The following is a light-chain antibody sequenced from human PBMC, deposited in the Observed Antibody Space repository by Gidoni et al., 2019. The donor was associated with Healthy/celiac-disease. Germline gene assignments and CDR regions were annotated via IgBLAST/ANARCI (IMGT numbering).Light chain of an antibody. CDR3: QQYGSSPYT. CDR2: GAS. CDR1: QSVSSSY. J-gene: IGKJ2*01. Sequence: ASQSVSSSYLAWYQQKPGQAPRLLIYGASSMATGIPDRFSGSGSGTDFTLTISRLEPEDFAVYYCQQYGSSPYTFGQGTKLEIK. V-gene: IGKV3-20*01.